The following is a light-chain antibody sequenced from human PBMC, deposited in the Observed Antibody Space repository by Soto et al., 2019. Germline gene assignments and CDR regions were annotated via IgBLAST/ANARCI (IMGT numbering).Light chain of an antibody. V-gene: IGLV7-46*01. CDR2: DTT. CDR1: DGPVTSNHY. Sequence: QAVVTQEPSLTVSPGGTVTLTCGSSDGPVTSNHYPNWYQQRPGQVPRTLIYDTTNRQSWAPARFSGSLVGVKAALTLSGAQPEDEADYYCLLAYSGGRVFGGGTKLTVL. CDR3: LLAYSGGRV. J-gene: IGLJ2*01.